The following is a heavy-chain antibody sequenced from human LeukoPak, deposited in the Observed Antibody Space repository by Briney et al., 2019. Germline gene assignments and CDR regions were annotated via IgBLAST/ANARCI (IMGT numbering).Heavy chain of an antibody. V-gene: IGHV3-9*01. CDR1: GFTFDDYA. J-gene: IGHJ6*02. CDR3: AKDILSGYDSSGYHKYYYYGMDV. Sequence: GGSLRLSCAASGFTFDDYAMHWVRQAPGKGLEWVSGISWNSGSIGYADSVKGRFTISRDNAKNSLYLQMNSLRAEDTALYYCAKDILSGYDSSGYHKYYYYGMDVWGQGTTVTVSS. CDR2: ISWNSGSI. D-gene: IGHD3-22*01.